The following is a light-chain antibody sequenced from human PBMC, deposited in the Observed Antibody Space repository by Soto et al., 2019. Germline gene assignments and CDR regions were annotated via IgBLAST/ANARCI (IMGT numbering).Light chain of an antibody. CDR3: QQSGDTPPWT. V-gene: IGKV1-39*01. J-gene: IGKJ1*01. CDR1: QSIRIY. CDR2: AAS. Sequence: DIQMTQSPSSLSASVGDRVTITCRASQSIRIYLIWYQQKPGKAPELLIFAASSLQSGVPSRFSGSGSGTDFTLTISSLQPEDFATYYCQQSGDTPPWTFGQGTKVEIK.